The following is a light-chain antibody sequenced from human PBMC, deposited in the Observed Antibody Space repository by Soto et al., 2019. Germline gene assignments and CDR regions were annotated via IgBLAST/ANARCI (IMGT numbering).Light chain of an antibody. Sequence: DIQMTQSPSSLSASVGETVIVSCRASETITRYLNWYQSKPGKAPRLLIYLASTLQVGVPSRFSGSGSGTDFTLTISGLQPEDFATYYCKHSYNTPITFGQGTRLEIK. CDR3: KHSYNTPIT. J-gene: IGKJ5*01. CDR2: LAS. CDR1: ETITRY. V-gene: IGKV1-39*01.